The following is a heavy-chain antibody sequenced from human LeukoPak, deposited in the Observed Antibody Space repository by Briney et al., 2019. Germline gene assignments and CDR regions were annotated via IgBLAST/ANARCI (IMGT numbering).Heavy chain of an antibody. V-gene: IGHV4-59*01. D-gene: IGHD3-16*01. CDR2: IYYSGST. CDR3: ARVITVRGVIFDY. CDR1: GGSISTYY. J-gene: IGHJ4*02. Sequence: SETLSLTCAVSGGSISTYYWSWIRQPPGKGLEWIGYIYYSGSTNYNPSLKSRVTISVDTSKNQFSLTLNSVTAADTAVYYCARVITVRGVIFDYWGQGTLVTVSS.